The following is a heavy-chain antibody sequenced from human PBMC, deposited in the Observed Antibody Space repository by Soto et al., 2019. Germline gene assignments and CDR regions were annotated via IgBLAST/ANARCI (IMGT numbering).Heavy chain of an antibody. CDR3: ARIQLGYAAFDI. V-gene: IGHV3-21*01. CDR2: ISSSRSYI. D-gene: IGHD6-6*01. J-gene: IGHJ3*02. Sequence: EVQLVESGGGLVKPGGSLRLSCAASGFTFSSYSMNWVRQAPGKGLEWVSSISSSRSYIYYADSVKGRFTISRDNAKNSLYLQMNSLRAEDTAVYYCARIQLGYAAFDIWGQGTMVTVSS. CDR1: GFTFSSYS.